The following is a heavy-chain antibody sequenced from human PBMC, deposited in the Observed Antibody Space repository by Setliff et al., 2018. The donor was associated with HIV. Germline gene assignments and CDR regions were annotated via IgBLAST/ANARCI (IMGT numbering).Heavy chain of an antibody. CDR1: GGSASNSRYY. Sequence: SETLSLTCTVSGGSASNSRYYWAWIRQPPGKGLEYIGSIHYNEKTYYNPSLKSRVTISVDTSKNEFSLKLTSVTAADTAVYYCASRVYYYDESAILREEGFVPWGQGTLVTVSS. J-gene: IGHJ5*02. V-gene: IGHV4-39*01. CDR2: IHYNEKT. D-gene: IGHD3-22*01. CDR3: ASRVYYYDESAILREEGFVP.